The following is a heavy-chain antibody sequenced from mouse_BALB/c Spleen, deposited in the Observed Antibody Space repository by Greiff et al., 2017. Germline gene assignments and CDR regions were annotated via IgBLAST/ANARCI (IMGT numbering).Heavy chain of an antibody. CDR3: ARGSSPFDY. CDR2: ISNGGGST. Sequence: VESGGGLVQPGGSLKLSCAASGFTFSSYTMSWVRQTPEKRLEWVAYISNGGGSTYYPDTVKGRFTISRDNAKNTLYLQMSSLKSEDTAMYYCARGSSPFDYWGQGTTLTVSS. V-gene: IGHV5-12-2*01. D-gene: IGHD1-1*01. J-gene: IGHJ2*01. CDR1: GFTFSSYT.